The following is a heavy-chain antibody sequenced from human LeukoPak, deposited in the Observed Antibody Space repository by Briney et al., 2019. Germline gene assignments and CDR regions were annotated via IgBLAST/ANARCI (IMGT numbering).Heavy chain of an antibody. CDR3: AIAAAGLVDY. V-gene: IGHV3-64*01. D-gene: IGHD6-13*01. Sequence: GGSLRLSCAASGFAFSSYAMHWVRQAPGKGLEYVSAISSNGGSTYYANSVKGRFTISRDNSKNTLYLQMGSLRAEDMAVYYCAIAAAGLVDYWGQGTLVTVSS. CDR2: ISSNGGST. CDR1: GFAFSSYA. J-gene: IGHJ4*02.